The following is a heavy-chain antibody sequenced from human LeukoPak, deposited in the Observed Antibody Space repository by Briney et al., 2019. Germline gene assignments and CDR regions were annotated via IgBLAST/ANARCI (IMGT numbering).Heavy chain of an antibody. CDR1: GASISSYY. Sequence: SETLSLTCTVSGASISSYYWSWIRQPPGKGLEWIGYIYYSGSTNYNPSLKSRVTISVDTSKNQFSLKLSSVTAADTAVYYCARVAVGATWGSYYYYYMDVWGKGTTVTVSS. D-gene: IGHD1-26*01. CDR2: IYYSGST. V-gene: IGHV4-59*01. CDR3: ARVAVGATWGSYYYYYMDV. J-gene: IGHJ6*03.